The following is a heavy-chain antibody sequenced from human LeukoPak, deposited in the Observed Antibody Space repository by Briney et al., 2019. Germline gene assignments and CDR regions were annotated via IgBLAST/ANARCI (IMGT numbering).Heavy chain of an antibody. J-gene: IGHJ5*02. D-gene: IGHD3-10*01. V-gene: IGHV3-74*01. Sequence: GGSLRLSCAASGFTSSSYWMHWVRQVPGKGLVWVSRISGDGTARNYADSVKGRFNISRDDAKNTVDLQMNSLRGEDTAVYYCVRGRGSYGWFDPWGQGTLVTVSS. CDR1: GFTSSSYW. CDR2: ISGDGTAR. CDR3: VRGRGSYGWFDP.